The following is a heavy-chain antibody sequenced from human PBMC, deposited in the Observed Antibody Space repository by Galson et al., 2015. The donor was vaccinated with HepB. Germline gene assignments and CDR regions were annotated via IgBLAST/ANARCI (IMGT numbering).Heavy chain of an antibody. CDR1: GGTFSSYA. J-gene: IGHJ4*02. CDR3: AKDEGYGYYDSSGYYGH. D-gene: IGHD3-22*01. Sequence: SVKVSCKASGGTFSSYAISWVRQAPGQGLEWMGGIIPIFGTANYAQKFQGRVTITADESTSTAYMELSSLRAEDTAVYYCAKDEGYGYYDSSGYYGHWGQGTLVTVSS. V-gene: IGHV1-69*13. CDR2: IIPIFGTA.